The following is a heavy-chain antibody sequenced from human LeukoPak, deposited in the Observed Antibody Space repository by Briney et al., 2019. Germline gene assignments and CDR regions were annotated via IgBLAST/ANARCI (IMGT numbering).Heavy chain of an antibody. CDR1: GGSISSYY. D-gene: IGHD5-12*01. V-gene: IGHV4-59*01. CDR2: IYYSGST. J-gene: IGHJ6*01. Sequence: SSETLSLTCTVSGGSISSYYWSWIRQPPGKGLEWIGDIYYSGSTNYNPSLKSRVTISADTSKNQFSLKLSSVTAADTAVYYCARGKLGHSGYDYYYGMDVWGQGTTVTVSS. CDR3: ARGKLGHSGYDYYYGMDV.